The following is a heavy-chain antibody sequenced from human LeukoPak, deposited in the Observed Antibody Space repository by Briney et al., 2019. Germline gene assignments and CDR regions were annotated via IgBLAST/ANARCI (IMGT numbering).Heavy chain of an antibody. D-gene: IGHD5-18*01. J-gene: IGHJ4*02. V-gene: IGHV3-48*01. CDR3: AREGDTAMGDYFDY. CDR1: GFTLSSNG. Sequence: PGGSLRLSCAASGFTLSSNGMNWVRQAPGKGLEWVSYISSSSSTIYYADSVKGRFTISRDNAKNSLYLQMNSLRAEDTAVYYCAREGDTAMGDYFDYWGQGTLVTVSS. CDR2: ISSSSSTI.